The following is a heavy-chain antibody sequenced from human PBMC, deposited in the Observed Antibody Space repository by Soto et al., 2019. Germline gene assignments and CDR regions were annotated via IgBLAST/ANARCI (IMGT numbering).Heavy chain of an antibody. CDR1: GYTFNGYY. CDR2: INPNSGGT. CDR3: AREGSSSSIPVQGYYGMDV. Sequence: ASVKVSCKASGYTFNGYYMHWVRQAPGQGLEWMGWINPNSGGTNYAQKFQGWVTMTRDTSISTAYMELSRLRSDDTAVYYCAREGSSSSIPVQGYYGMDVWGQGTTVTVSS. D-gene: IGHD6-6*01. V-gene: IGHV1-2*04. J-gene: IGHJ6*02.